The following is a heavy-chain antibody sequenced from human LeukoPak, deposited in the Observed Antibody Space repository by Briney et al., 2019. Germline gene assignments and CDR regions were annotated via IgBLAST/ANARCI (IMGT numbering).Heavy chain of an antibody. Sequence: PGGSLRLSCAASGFTFSSYWMHWVRQAPGKGLVWVSRISSDGSNTGYADSVKGRFTISRDNAKNSLYLQMNSLRAEDTAVYYCARGSGQLDGMDVWGQGTTVTVSS. CDR3: ARGSGQLDGMDV. D-gene: IGHD3-16*01. J-gene: IGHJ6*02. CDR1: GFTFSSYW. CDR2: ISSDGSNT. V-gene: IGHV3-74*01.